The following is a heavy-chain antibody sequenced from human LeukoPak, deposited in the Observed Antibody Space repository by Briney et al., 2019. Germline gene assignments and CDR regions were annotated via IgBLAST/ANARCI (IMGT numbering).Heavy chain of an antibody. Sequence: ASVKVSCKASGYTFTSYYMHWVRQAPGQGLEWMGIINPCGGSTSYAQKFQGRVTMTRDTSTSTVYMELSSLRSEDTAVYYCARGYCSGGSCFSQFDYWGQGTLVTVSS. CDR3: ARGYCSGGSCFSQFDY. V-gene: IGHV1-46*01. J-gene: IGHJ4*02. D-gene: IGHD2-15*01. CDR1: GYTFTSYY. CDR2: INPCGGST.